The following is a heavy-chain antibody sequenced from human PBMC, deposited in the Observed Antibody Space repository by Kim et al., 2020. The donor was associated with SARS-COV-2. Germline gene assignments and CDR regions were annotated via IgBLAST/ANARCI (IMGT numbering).Heavy chain of an antibody. V-gene: IGHV4-59*01. Sequence: SETQSLTCTVSGGSISSYYWSWIRQPPGKGLEWIGYIFYSGSTNYNPSLKSRVTISVDTSKNQFSLKLSSVTAADTAVYYCARLAAADTLDFDYWGHGTLVTVSS. D-gene: IGHD6-13*01. CDR2: IFYSGST. J-gene: IGHJ4*01. CDR3: ARLAAADTLDFDY. CDR1: GGSISSYY.